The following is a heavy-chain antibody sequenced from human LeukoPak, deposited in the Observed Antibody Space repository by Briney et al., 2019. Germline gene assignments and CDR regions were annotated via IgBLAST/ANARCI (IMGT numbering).Heavy chain of an antibody. CDR3: ARVHFYDSSGYSLINL. J-gene: IGHJ4*02. V-gene: IGHV1-2*02. CDR2: INPNSGGT. Sequence: ASVKVSCKASGYTFTDYYMHWVRQAPGQGLEWMGWINPNSGGTNYAQKFQGRVTMTRDTSISTAYMELSRLKSDDTAVYYCARVHFYDSSGYSLINLWGQGTLVTVSS. D-gene: IGHD3-22*01. CDR1: GYTFTDYY.